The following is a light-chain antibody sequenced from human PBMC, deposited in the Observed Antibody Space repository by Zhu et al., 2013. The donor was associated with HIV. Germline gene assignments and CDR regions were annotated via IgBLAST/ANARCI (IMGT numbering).Light chain of an antibody. CDR1: QDLKHSDGKTY. CDR3: MQATQFPHS. CDR2: NVS. Sequence: DILLTQTSLSSPVTVGQSASISCRSSQDLKHSDGKTYLSWFHQRPGQPPRLLLYNVSKRTRGVPDRVSGSGSGTHFTLRINGLKYEDGGKYHCMQATQFPHSFGQGTNLEI. J-gene: IGKJ2*03. V-gene: IGKV2-24*01.